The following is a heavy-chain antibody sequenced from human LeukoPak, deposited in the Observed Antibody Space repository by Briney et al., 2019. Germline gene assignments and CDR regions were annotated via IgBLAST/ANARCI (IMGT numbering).Heavy chain of an antibody. J-gene: IGHJ3*02. V-gene: IGHV4-59*01. CDR2: IHYSGST. Sequence: SETLSLTCTVSGGSISGYYWSWIRQPPGKGLEWIGSIHYSGSTNHNPSLKSRVTISVDTSKNQFSLKLSSVTAADTAVYYCARGSYGGAFDIWGQGTMVTVSS. CDR1: GGSISGYY. D-gene: IGHD5-18*01. CDR3: ARGSYGGAFDI.